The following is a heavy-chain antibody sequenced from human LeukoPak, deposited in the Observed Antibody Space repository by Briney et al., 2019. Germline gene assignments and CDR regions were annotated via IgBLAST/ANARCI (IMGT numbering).Heavy chain of an antibody. CDR3: ASNRRLRYFDWSTFDY. CDR2: ISSSGSTI. D-gene: IGHD3-9*01. CDR1: GW. V-gene: IGHV3-48*03. Sequence: GGSLRLSCAASGWMHWVRQAPGKGLEWVSYISSSGSTIYYADSVKGRFTISRDNAKNSLYLQMNSLRAEDTAVYYCASNRRLRYFDWSTFDYWGQGTLVTVSS. J-gene: IGHJ4*02.